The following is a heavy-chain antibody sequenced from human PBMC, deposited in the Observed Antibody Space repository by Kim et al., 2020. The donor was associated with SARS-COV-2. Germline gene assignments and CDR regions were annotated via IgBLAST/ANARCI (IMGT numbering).Heavy chain of an antibody. CDR1: GGSISSSSHY. V-gene: IGHV4-39*07. CDR3: ARDPRADWFDP. J-gene: IGHJ5*02. Sequence: SETLSLTCTVSGGSISSSSHYWGWIRQPPGKGLEWIGSIYYSGSTYYNPSLKSRVTISVDTSKNQFSLRLSSVTAADTAVYYCARDPRADWFDPWGQGTLVTVSS. CDR2: IYYSGST. D-gene: IGHD3-10*01.